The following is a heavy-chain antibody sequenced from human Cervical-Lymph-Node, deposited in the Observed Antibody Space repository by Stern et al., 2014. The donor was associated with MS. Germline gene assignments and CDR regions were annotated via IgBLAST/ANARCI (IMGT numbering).Heavy chain of an antibody. V-gene: IGHV1-18*04. J-gene: IGHJ6*02. CDR2: IRAYNGNT. CDR1: GYTFTSYG. Sequence: QVQLVESGAEVKKPGASVKVSCKASGYTFTSYGISWVRQAPGQGLEWMGWIRAYNGNTNYAQKLPGRVTMTTDTSTSTAYMELRSLRSDDTAVYYCARADSSSWYLPGMDVWGQGTTVTVSS. D-gene: IGHD6-13*01. CDR3: ARADSSSWYLPGMDV.